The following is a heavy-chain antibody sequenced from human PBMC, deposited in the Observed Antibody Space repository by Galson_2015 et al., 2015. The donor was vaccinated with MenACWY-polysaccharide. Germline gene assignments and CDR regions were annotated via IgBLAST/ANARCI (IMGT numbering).Heavy chain of an antibody. CDR3: ARRSILTGYYKGGLDY. J-gene: IGHJ4*02. CDR2: ISGSGGST. Sequence: SLRLSCAASGFTFSSYAMSWVRQAPGKGLEWVSAISGSGGSTYYADSVKGRFTISRDNSKDTLYLQMNSLRAEDTAVYYCARRSILTGYYKGGLDYWGQGTLVTVTS. D-gene: IGHD3-9*01. CDR1: GFTFSSYA. V-gene: IGHV3-23*01.